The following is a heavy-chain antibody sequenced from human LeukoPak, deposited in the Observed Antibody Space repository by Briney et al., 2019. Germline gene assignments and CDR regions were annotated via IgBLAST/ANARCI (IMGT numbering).Heavy chain of an antibody. Sequence: ASVKVSCKVSGYTLTELSMHWVRQAPGQRLEWMGWINAGNGNTKYSQKFQGRVTITRDTPASTAYMELSSLRSEDTAVYYCASSIVVVTGRFDYWGQGTLVTVSS. CDR1: GYTLTELS. CDR3: ASSIVVVTGRFDY. V-gene: IGHV1-3*01. CDR2: INAGNGNT. J-gene: IGHJ4*02. D-gene: IGHD2-21*02.